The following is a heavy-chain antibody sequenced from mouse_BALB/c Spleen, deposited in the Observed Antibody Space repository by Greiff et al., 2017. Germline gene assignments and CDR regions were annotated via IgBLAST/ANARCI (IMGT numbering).Heavy chain of an antibody. CDR2: ISSGGGST. Sequence: EVKLMESGGGLVKPGGSLKLSCAASGFAFSSYDMSWVRQTPEKRLEWVAYISSGGGSTYYPDTVKGRFTISRDNAKNTLYLQMSSLKSEDTAMYSCARHERYGNSPFDYWGQGTTLTVSS. CDR3: ARHERYGNSPFDY. J-gene: IGHJ2*01. CDR1: GFAFSSYD. D-gene: IGHD2-1*01. V-gene: IGHV5-12-1*01.